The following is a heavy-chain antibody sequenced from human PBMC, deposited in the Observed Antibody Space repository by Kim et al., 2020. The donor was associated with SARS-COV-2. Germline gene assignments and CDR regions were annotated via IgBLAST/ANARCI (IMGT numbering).Heavy chain of an antibody. CDR3: ARDSPPGNCSSTSCYWAYYYYCGMDV. CDR1: GFTFSSYS. V-gene: IGHV3-21*01. J-gene: IGHJ6*02. D-gene: IGHD2-2*01. CDR2: ISSSSSYI. Sequence: GGSLRLSCAASGFTFSSYSMNWVRQAPGKGLEWVSSISSSSSYIYYADSVKGRFTISRDNAKNSLYLQMNSLRAEDTAVYYCARDSPPGNCSSTSCYWAYYYYCGMDVWGQGTTVTVSS.